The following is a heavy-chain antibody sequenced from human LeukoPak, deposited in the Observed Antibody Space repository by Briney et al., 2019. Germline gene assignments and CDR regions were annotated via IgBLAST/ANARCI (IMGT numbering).Heavy chain of an antibody. Sequence: SETLSLTCTVSGGSISSYYRSWIRQPAGKGLERIGRIYTSGSTNYNPSLKSRVTISVDKSKNQFSLKLSSVTAADTAVYYCARAAARRYYYYMDVWGKGTTVTVSS. D-gene: IGHD6-6*01. CDR2: IYTSGST. CDR1: GGSISSYY. CDR3: ARAAARRYYYYMDV. J-gene: IGHJ6*03. V-gene: IGHV4-4*07.